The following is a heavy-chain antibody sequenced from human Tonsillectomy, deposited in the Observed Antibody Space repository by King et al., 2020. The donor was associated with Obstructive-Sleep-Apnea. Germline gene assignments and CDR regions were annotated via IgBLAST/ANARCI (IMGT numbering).Heavy chain of an antibody. D-gene: IGHD2-2*01. V-gene: IGHV3-23*04. Sequence: VQLVESGGGLVQPGGSLRLSCAASGFTFSSYAMSWVRQAPGKGLEWVSAISGSGGSTYYADSVKGRFTISRDNSKNTLYLQMNRLRAEDTAVYYCAKESHQLLWVGGYGMDVWGQGTTVTVAS. CDR2: ISGSGGST. J-gene: IGHJ6*02. CDR1: GFTFSSYA. CDR3: AKESHQLLWVGGYGMDV.